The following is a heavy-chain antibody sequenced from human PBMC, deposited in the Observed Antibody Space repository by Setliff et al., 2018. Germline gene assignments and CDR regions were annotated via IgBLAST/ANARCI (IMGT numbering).Heavy chain of an antibody. CDR1: GGSISSHY. CDR3: AKGGTYRYFDF. J-gene: IGHJ4*02. V-gene: IGHV4-59*11. Sequence: SETLSLTCTVSGGSISSHYWSWIRQPPGKGLEWIGEINHSASTNYNPSFKSRLTISVDTSKNQFSLKLTSVTAADTAFYFCAKGGTYRYFDFWGQGTLVTVSS. D-gene: IGHD1-1*01. CDR2: INHSAST.